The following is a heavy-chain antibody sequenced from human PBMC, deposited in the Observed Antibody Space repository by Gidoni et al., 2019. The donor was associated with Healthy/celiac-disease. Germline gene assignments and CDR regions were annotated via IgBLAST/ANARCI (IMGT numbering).Heavy chain of an antibody. D-gene: IGHD3-22*01. V-gene: IGHV4-30-4*07. CDR2: IYYSGST. CDR1: GGSISSGGYS. Sequence: QVQLQESGPGLVKPSQTLSLTCAVSGGSISSGGYSWSWIRQPPGKGLEWMGYIYYSGSTYYNPSLKSRVTISVDTSKNQFSLKLSSVTAADTAVYYCARGPTVDGSSGYLDYWGQGTLVTVSS. CDR3: ARGPTVDGSSGYLDY. J-gene: IGHJ4*02.